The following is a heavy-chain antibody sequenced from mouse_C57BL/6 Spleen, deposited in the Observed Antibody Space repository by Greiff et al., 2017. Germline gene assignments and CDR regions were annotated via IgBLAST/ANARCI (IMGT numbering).Heavy chain of an antibody. D-gene: IGHD1-1*01. Sequence: VQLQQSGPELVKPGASVKISCKASGYSFTGYYMNWVKQSPEKSLEWIGEINPSTGGTTYNQKFKAKATLTVDTSSSTAYMQLKSLTSEDSAVYSCARRTTVLVSDYWGQGTTLTVSS. CDR2: INPSTGGT. CDR1: GYSFTGYY. CDR3: ARRTTVLVSDY. V-gene: IGHV1-42*01. J-gene: IGHJ2*01.